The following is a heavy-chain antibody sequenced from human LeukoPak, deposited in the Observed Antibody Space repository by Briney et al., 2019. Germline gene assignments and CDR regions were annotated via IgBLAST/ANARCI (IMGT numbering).Heavy chain of an antibody. V-gene: IGHV5-51*01. CDR2: IYPGDSDT. CDR3: AIRYSGYDYGRVGNYYYGMDV. Sequence: GESLQISFKGSGXSFTSYWIGWVRQLPGKGLEWTGIIYPGDSDTRYSPSFQGQVTISADKSISTAYLQWSSLKASDTAMYYCAIRYSGYDYGRVGNYYYGMDVWGQGTTVTVSS. D-gene: IGHD5-12*01. J-gene: IGHJ6*02. CDR1: GXSFTSYW.